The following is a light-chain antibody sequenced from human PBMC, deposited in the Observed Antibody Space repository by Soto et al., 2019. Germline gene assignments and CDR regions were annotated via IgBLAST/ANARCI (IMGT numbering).Light chain of an antibody. J-gene: IGKJ2*01. CDR3: TPRSNWPPYT. Sequence: EIVLTQSPATLSLSPGERATLSCRASQSVSSYLAWYQQKPGQAPRLLIYDASNRATGIPARFSGSGYGTDFNPNLSRLEPKDVDLSSCTPRSNWPPYTFGQGPKLEIK. CDR1: QSVSSY. V-gene: IGKV3-11*01. CDR2: DAS.